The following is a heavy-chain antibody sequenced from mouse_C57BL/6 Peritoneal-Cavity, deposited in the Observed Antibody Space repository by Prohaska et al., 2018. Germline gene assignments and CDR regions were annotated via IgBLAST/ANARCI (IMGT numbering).Heavy chain of an antibody. CDR2: IYSDGRAI. V-gene: IGHV11-2*01. CDR3: MRYGNYWYFDV. J-gene: IGHJ1*03. Sequence: EVQLLETGGGLVQPGGSRGLSCEGSGFTFSGFWMSWVRQTPGKTLEWIGDIYSDGRAINYAPSIKDRFTIFRDNDKSTLYLQMSNVRSEDTATYFCMRYGNYWYFDVWGTGTTVTVSS. D-gene: IGHD2-1*01. CDR1: GFTFSGFW.